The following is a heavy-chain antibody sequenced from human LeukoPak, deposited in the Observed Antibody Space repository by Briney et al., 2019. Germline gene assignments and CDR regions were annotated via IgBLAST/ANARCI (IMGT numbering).Heavy chain of an antibody. CDR2: MSSAGTIT. J-gene: IGHJ1*01. CDR3: VRGIEAQATLWQFFQH. V-gene: IGHV3-11*01. D-gene: IGHD2-15*01. CDR1: GFALSDFY. Sequence: GGSLRLSCSASGFALSDFYMGWIRQTPGKGLECVAYMSSAGTITYYADSVKGRFTISRDDAKNSLSLQMNSLRVEDTAVYFCVRGIEAQATLWQFFQHWGQGTPVTVSS.